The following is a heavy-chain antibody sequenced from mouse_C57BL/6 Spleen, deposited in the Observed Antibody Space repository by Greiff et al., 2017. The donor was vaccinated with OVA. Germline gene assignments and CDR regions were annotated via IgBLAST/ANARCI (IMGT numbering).Heavy chain of an antibody. CDR2: IWRGGST. V-gene: IGHV2-5*01. D-gene: IGHD1-1*02. Sequence: QVQLKQSGPGLVQPSQSLSITCTVSGFSFTTYGVHWVRQSPGKGLEWLGVIWRGGSTDYNAAFMSRLSITKDNSKSQVFFKMNSLQADDTAIYYCAAGYYGDYYAMDDWGQGTSVTVSS. CDR3: AAGYYGDYYAMDD. CDR1: GFSFTTYG. J-gene: IGHJ4*01.